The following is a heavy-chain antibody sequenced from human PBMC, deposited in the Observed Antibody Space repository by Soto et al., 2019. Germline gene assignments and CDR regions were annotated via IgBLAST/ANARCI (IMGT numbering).Heavy chain of an antibody. D-gene: IGHD3-10*01. Sequence: PSQTLSLTCAISGDSVSSNSAAWNCIRQSPSRGLEWLGRTYYRSKWYNDYAVSVKSRITINPDTSKNQFSLQLNSVTPEDTAVYYGAMAGDAFDIWGQGTMVTVSS. V-gene: IGHV6-1*01. CDR3: AMAGDAFDI. J-gene: IGHJ3*02. CDR1: GDSVSSNSAA. CDR2: TYYRSKWYN.